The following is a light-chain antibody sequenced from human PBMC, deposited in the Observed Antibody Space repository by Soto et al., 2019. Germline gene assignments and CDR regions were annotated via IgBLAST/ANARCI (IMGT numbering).Light chain of an antibody. CDR2: AAS. J-gene: IGKJ4*01. CDR3: LKCYRAPRT. V-gene: IGKV1-27*01. Sequence: DIQMTQSPSSLSASVGGRVTITCRASQGISTYLAWYQQKPGKVPKLLIYAASTLQSGVPSRFSGSVSGTEFTLTISSLQPEDVSTYYCLKCYRAPRTFGGGTKVEIK. CDR1: QGISTY.